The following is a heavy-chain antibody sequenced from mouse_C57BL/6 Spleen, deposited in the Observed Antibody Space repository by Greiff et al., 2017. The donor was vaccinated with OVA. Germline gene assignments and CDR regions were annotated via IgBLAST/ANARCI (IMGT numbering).Heavy chain of an antibody. CDR3: ARQGDGYDVLFAY. V-gene: IGHV1-85*01. Sequence: VQLQESGPELVKPGASVKLSCKASGYTFTSYDINWVKQRPGQGLEWIGWIYPRDGSTKYNEKFKGKATLTVDTSSSTAYMELHSLTSEDSAVYFCARQGDGYDVLFAYWGQGTLVTVSA. CDR2: IYPRDGST. CDR1: GYTFTSYD. J-gene: IGHJ3*01. D-gene: IGHD2-2*01.